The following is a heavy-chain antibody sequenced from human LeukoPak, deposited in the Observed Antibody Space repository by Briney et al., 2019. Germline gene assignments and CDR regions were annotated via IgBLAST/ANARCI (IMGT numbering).Heavy chain of an antibody. Sequence: SQTLSLTCTVSGGSISAYYWSWIRQPPGTGLEWIGFLHYSGSSYYNPSLKSRVTMSVDTSKNQFSLRFNSVTAADTAVYYCARGRIAVAGRGAYYYYGMDVWGQGTTVTVSS. D-gene: IGHD6-19*01. CDR1: GGSISAYY. V-gene: IGHV4-59*08. J-gene: IGHJ6*02. CDR3: ARGRIAVAGRGAYYYYGMDV. CDR2: LHYSGSS.